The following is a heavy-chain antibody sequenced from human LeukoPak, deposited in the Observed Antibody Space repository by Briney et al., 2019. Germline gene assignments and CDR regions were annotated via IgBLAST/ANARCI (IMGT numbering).Heavy chain of an antibody. D-gene: IGHD6-13*01. J-gene: IGHJ4*02. CDR2: INSDGSST. CDR1: GFTFSNHW. CDR3: ASSSSWSPPTDY. Sequence: GGSLRLSCGASGFTFSNHWMHWVRQAPGKGLVWVSRINSDGSSTSHADSVKGRFTISRDNAKNSLYLQMNSLRAEDTAVYYCASSSSWSPPTDYWGQGTLVTVSS. V-gene: IGHV3-74*01.